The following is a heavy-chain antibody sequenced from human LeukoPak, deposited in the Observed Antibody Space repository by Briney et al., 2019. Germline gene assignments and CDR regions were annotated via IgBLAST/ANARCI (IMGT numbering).Heavy chain of an antibody. CDR3: ARRIFSAQFRPLLYSFMDV. V-gene: IGHV4-59*08. J-gene: IGHJ6*03. CDR2: IANNGNA. D-gene: IGHD2/OR15-2a*01. CDR1: GDSLSSSS. Sequence: SQTLSLTCSVSGDSLSSSSWTWIRRSAGKGLESLGYIANNGNAKYKSSFEARVTMSVDPSKSQCSLTLSSVTAADTAVYYCARRIFSAQFRPLLYSFMDVWGKGTAVIVSS.